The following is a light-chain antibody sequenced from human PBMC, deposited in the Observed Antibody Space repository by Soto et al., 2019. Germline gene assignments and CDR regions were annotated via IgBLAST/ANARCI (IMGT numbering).Light chain of an antibody. V-gene: IGKV1-27*01. Sequence: DIQMTQSPSSLSASVRDRVTITCRASQGISNYLAWYQQKPGKVPKLLIYAASTLQSGVPSRFSGSGSGTDFTRTISSLQPEDVATYYCQKYDSAPWRFGQGTKVEIK. CDR2: AAS. CDR1: QGISNY. CDR3: QKYDSAPWR. J-gene: IGKJ1*01.